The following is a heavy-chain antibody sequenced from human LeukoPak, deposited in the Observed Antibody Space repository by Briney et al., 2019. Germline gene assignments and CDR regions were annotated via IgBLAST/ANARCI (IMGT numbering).Heavy chain of an antibody. J-gene: IGHJ6*02. D-gene: IGHD2-2*03. CDR2: INQDGSEK. V-gene: IGHV3-7*01. Sequence: GGSLRLSCAASGFTFSRFWMTWVRQAPGKGLEWVANINQDGSEKYYVDSVKGRFTISRDNAKNSLHLQMNSLRAEDTAVYYCARVSGYCSSTSCPIQYYYGMDVWGQGTTVTVSS. CDR1: GFTFSRFW. CDR3: ARVSGYCSSTSCPIQYYYGMDV.